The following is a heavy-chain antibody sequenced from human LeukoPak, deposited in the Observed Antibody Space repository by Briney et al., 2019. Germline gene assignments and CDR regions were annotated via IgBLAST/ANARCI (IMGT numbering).Heavy chain of an antibody. D-gene: IGHD3-22*01. CDR1: GFTFSSYG. CDR2: ISYDGSNK. Sequence: GRPLRLSCAASGFTFSSYGMHWVRQAPGKGLECVAVISYDGSNKYYADSVKGRFTISRDNSKNKLYLQMNSLRAEDTAVYYCAKDLYYYSSGYYIGYFDYWGQGTLVTVSS. V-gene: IGHV3-30*18. J-gene: IGHJ4*02. CDR3: AKDLYYYSSGYYIGYFDY.